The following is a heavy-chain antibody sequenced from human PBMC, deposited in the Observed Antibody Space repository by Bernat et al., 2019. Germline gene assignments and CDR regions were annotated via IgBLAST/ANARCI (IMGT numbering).Heavy chain of an antibody. CDR2: INIDGTQI. CDR3: ARDPNYAALDI. J-gene: IGHJ3*02. D-gene: IGHD5-24*01. V-gene: IGHV3-7*03. Sequence: VQLVEPGGGLVQPGGSLRLSCAASGFTFSTSWMAWVRQAPGKGLEWVANINIDGTQIYYVDSVRGRFTMSRDNAKNSLYLQMSSLRAEDTAVYYCARDPNYAALDIWGQGTMVTVSS. CDR1: GFTFSTSW.